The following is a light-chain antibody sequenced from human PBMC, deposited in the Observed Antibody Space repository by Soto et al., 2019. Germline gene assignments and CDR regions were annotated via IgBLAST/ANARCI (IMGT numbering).Light chain of an antibody. CDR1: QNIRSY. V-gene: IGKV1-39*01. CDR3: QQGYSSRWT. Sequence: DIQMTQSPSSLSASVGDRVTITCRASQNIRSYLNWYQQKPGKAPQLLIYATSSLQTGVPSRFSASGSGTDFSLVISDLQHEDSATYYCQQGYSSRWTYGRGTKVDIK. J-gene: IGKJ1*01. CDR2: ATS.